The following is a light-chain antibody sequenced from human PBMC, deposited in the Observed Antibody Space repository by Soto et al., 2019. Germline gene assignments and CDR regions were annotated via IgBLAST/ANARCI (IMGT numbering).Light chain of an antibody. Sequence: VLAQSPGSLSLSPGERATLSCRASQSVSSSYLAWYQQKPGQAPRLLIYGASSRATGIPDRFSGSGSGTDFTLTISRLEPEDFAVYYCQQYGSSLTWTFGQGTKVDIK. J-gene: IGKJ1*01. CDR3: QQYGSSLTWT. CDR1: QSVSSSY. V-gene: IGKV3-20*01. CDR2: GAS.